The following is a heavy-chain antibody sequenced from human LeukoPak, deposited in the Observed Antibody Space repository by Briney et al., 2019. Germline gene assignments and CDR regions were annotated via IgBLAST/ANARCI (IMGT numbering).Heavy chain of an antibody. CDR3: LVGATWFDY. CDR2: IYSGGST. J-gene: IGHJ4*02. V-gene: IGHV3-66*02. D-gene: IGHD1-26*01. Sequence: GGSLRLSCAASGFTFSSYSMNWVRQAPGKGLEWVSVIYSGGSTYYADSVKGRFTISRDNSKNTLYLQMNSLRAEDTAVYYCLVGATWFDYWGQGTLVTVSS. CDR1: GFTFSSYS.